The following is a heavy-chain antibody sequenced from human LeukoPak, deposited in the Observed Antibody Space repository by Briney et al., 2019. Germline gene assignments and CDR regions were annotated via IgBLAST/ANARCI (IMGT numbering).Heavy chain of an antibody. D-gene: IGHD3-9*01. CDR3: ARADIRYFDWLPYYFDY. J-gene: IGHJ4*02. CDR2: IYPGDSDT. V-gene: IGHV5-51*01. CDR1: GYSLTSYW. Sequence: GESLKISCKGSGYSLTSYWIVWVRQMPGKGLEWMGIIYPGDSDTRYSPSFQGQVTISADKSIGTAYLQWSSLKASDTAMYYCARADIRYFDWLPYYFDYWGQGTLVTVSS.